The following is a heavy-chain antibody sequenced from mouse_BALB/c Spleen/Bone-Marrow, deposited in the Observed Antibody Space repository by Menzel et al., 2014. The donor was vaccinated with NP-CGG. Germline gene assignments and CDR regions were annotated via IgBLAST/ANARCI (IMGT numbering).Heavy chain of an antibody. Sequence: VQLKQSGAELVKPGASVKLSCTASGFNIKDTYMHWVKQRPEQGLEWIGRIDPANGNTKYDPKLQGKATITADTSSNTAYLQLSSLTSEDTAVYYCASYYYGHYFDYWGQGTTLTVSS. CDR3: ASYYYGHYFDY. J-gene: IGHJ2*01. CDR1: GFNIKDTY. V-gene: IGHV14-3*02. CDR2: IDPANGNT. D-gene: IGHD1-1*01.